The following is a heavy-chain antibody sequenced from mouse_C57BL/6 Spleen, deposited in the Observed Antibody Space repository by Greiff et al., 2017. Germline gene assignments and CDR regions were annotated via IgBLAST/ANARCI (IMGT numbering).Heavy chain of an antibody. CDR2: INPNNGGT. Sequence: VHVKQSGPELVKPGASVKIPCKASGYTFTDYNMDWVKQSHGKSLEWIGDINPNNGGTIYNQKFKGKATLTVDKSSSTAYMELRSLTSEDTAVYYCAKDDYDEFSDWGQGTLVTVST. CDR1: GYTFTDYN. V-gene: IGHV1-18*01. J-gene: IGHJ3*01. D-gene: IGHD2-4*01. CDR3: AKDDYDEFSD.